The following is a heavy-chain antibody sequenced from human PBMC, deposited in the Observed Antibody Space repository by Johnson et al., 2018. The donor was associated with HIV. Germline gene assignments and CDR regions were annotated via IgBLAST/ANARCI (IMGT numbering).Heavy chain of an antibody. V-gene: IGHV3-9*01. J-gene: IGHJ3*02. CDR3: ARDVTAGNDAFDN. CDR2: ISWNSGSI. CDR1: GFTFDDYA. Sequence: VQLVESGGGLVQPGRSLRLSCSASGFTFDDYAMHWVRQAPGKGLEWVSGISWNSGSIGYADSVKGRFTISRDNAKNTLYLQMNSLRAEDTAVYYCARDVTAGNDAFDNWGQGTMVTVSS. D-gene: IGHD1-1*01.